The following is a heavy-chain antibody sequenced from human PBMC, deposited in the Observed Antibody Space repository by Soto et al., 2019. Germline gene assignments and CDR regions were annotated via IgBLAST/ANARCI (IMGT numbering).Heavy chain of an antibody. CDR2: INPNSGGT. CDR1: GYTFTGYY. Sequence: ASVKVSCKASGYTFTGYYMHWVRQAPGQGLEWMGWINPNSGGTNYAQKFQGRVTMTRDTSISTAYMELSRLRYDDTAVYYCARESSGSPDAFDIWGQGTMVTVSS. V-gene: IGHV1-2*02. D-gene: IGHD1-26*01. CDR3: ARESSGSPDAFDI. J-gene: IGHJ3*02.